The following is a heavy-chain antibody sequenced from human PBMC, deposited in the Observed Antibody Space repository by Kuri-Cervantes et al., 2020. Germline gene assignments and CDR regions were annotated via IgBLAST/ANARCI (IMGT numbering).Heavy chain of an antibody. CDR3: AREYSSSVASYFDY. V-gene: IGHV1-69*06. CDR1: GGTFSSYA. CDR2: IIPIFGTA. Sequence: SVKVSCKASGGTFSSYAISWVRQAPGQGLEWMGGIIPIFGTANYAQKFQGRVTITADKSTSTAYMELSSLRSEDTAVYYCAREYSSSVASYFDYWGQGTLVTVSS. D-gene: IGHD6-13*01. J-gene: IGHJ4*02.